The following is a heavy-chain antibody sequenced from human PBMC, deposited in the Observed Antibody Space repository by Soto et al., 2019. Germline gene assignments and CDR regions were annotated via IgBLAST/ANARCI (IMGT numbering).Heavy chain of an antibody. J-gene: IGHJ6*02. CDR2: IYYSGST. Sequence: SETLSLTCTVSGGSISSGGYYWSWIRQHPGKGLEWIGYIYYSGSTYYNPSLKSRVTISVDTSKNQFSLKLSSVTAADTAVYYCARALPRSGYYVGYYYYGMDVWGQGTTVTVSS. CDR1: GGSISSGGYY. CDR3: ARALPRSGYYVGYYYYGMDV. D-gene: IGHD3-3*01. V-gene: IGHV4-31*03.